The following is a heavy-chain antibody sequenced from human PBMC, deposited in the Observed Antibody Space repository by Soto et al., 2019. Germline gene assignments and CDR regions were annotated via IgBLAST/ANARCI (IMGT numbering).Heavy chain of an antibody. CDR2: IKQDGSEK. J-gene: IGHJ6*02. D-gene: IGHD1-20*01. V-gene: IGHV3-7*01. CDR3: ARDPPPYNILLYVHYHQYGTDF. Sequence: GGSLRLSCAASGFTFSSYWMSWVRQAPGKGLEWVANIKQDGSEKYYVDSVKGRFTISRDNAKNSLYLQMNSLRAEDTAVYYCARDPPPYNILLYVHYHQYGTDFWRQAIT. CDR1: GFTFSSYW.